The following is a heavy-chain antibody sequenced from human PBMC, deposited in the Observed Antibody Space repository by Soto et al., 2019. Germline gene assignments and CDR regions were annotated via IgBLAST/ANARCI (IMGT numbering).Heavy chain of an antibody. Sequence: PSETLSLTCTVSGGSISSSSYYWGWIRQPPGKGLEWIGSIYYSGSTYYNPSLKSRVTISVDTSKNQFSLKLSSVTAADTAVYYCARHVTNWGSKRYYYYYYGMDVWGQGTTVTVSS. D-gene: IGHD7-27*01. CDR1: GGSISSSSYY. CDR2: IYYSGST. V-gene: IGHV4-39*01. J-gene: IGHJ6*02. CDR3: ARHVTNWGSKRYYYYYYGMDV.